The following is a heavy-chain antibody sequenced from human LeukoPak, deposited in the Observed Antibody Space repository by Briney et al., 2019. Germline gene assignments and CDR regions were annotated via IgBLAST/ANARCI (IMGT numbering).Heavy chain of an antibody. V-gene: IGHV4-39*07. CDR2: IYYSGST. Sequence: SETLSLTCTVSGGSISSSNYYWGWIRQPPGKGLEWIGSIYYSGSTYYNPSLKSRVTISLDTSNNQFSLKLTSVTAADTAVYYCARAGYYYDSSGYLYYFDYWGQGTLVTVSS. CDR1: GGSISSSNYY. D-gene: IGHD3-22*01. J-gene: IGHJ4*02. CDR3: ARAGYYYDSSGYLYYFDY.